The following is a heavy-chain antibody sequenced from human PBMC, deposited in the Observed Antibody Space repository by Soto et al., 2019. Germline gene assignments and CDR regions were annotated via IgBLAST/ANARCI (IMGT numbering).Heavy chain of an antibody. CDR1: GGSISSGGYS. J-gene: IGHJ5*02. Sequence: SETLSLTCAVSGGSISSGGYSWSWIRQPPGKGLEWIGYIYHSGSTYYNPSLKSRVTISVDRSKNQFSLKLSSVTAADTAVYYCARGTRYCSGGSCYSWFDPWGQGTLVTVSS. V-gene: IGHV4-30-2*01. CDR2: IYHSGST. CDR3: ARGTRYCSGGSCYSWFDP. D-gene: IGHD2-15*01.